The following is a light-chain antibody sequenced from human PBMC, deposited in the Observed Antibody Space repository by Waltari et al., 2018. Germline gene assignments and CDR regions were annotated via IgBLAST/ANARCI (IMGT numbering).Light chain of an antibody. J-gene: IGKJ1*01. CDR2: GAA. Sequence: DIQMTQSPASVSASVGDRVTITCRASQNISRYLNWYQQKPGQAPKLLIYGAATLPNGVTSRFSGSGSGTDFTLTISSLQPEDFATYYCQQSYSAPTTFGQGTRVEIK. V-gene: IGKV1-39*01. CDR1: QNISRY. CDR3: QQSYSAPTT.